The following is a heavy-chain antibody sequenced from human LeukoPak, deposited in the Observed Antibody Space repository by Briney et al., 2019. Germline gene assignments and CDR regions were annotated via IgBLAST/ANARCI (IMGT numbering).Heavy chain of an antibody. J-gene: IGHJ4*02. CDR2: INSDGRST. D-gene: IGHD2-8*01. CDR3: ARNSNGMSN. V-gene: IGHV3-74*01. Sequence: GGSLRLSCVASGFTFTNYGMMWVRQAPGKGLVWVSYINSDGRSTAYADSVKGRFTISRDNAKNTLYLQMSSLRAEDTAMYYCARNSNGMSNWGQGTLVIVSS. CDR1: GFTFTNYG.